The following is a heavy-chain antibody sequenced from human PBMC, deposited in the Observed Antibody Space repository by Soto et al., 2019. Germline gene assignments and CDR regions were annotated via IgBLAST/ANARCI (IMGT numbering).Heavy chain of an antibody. CDR2: IIPIFGTA. V-gene: IGHV1-69*06. J-gene: IGHJ3*02. D-gene: IGHD2-15*01. CDR3: ARAGYCSGGSCYSYAFDI. CDR1: GGTFSSYA. Sequence: GASVKVSCKASGGTFSSYAISWLRQAPGQGLEWMGGIIPIFGTANYAQKFQGRVTITADKSTSTAYMELSSLRSEDTAVYYCARAGYCSGGSCYSYAFDIWGQGTMVTVSS.